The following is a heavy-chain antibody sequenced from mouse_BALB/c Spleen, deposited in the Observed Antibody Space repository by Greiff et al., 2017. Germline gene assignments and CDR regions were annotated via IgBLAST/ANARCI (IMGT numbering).Heavy chain of an antibody. V-gene: IGHV14-3*02. J-gene: IGHJ4*01. CDR2: IDPANGNT. CDR3: ARERSYGAYYAMDY. D-gene: IGHD1-1*01. Sequence: VQLKESGAELVKPGASVKLSCTASGFNIQDTYMHWVKQRPEPGLEWIGRIDPANGNTKYDPKFQGKATITADTSSNTAYLQLSSLTSEDTAVYYCARERSYGAYYAMDYWGQGTSVTVSS. CDR1: GFNIQDTY.